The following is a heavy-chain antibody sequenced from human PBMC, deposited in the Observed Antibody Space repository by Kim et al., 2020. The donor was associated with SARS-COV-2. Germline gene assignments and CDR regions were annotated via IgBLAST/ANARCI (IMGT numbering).Heavy chain of an antibody. CDR1: GYTFTGYY. CDR2: INPNSGGT. Sequence: ASVKVSCKASGYTFTGYYMHWVRQAPGQGLEWMGWINPNSGGTNYAQKFQGWVTMTRDTSISTAYMELSRLRSDDTAVYYCARGSRRDGYNSSLGAFDIWGQGTMVTVSS. D-gene: IGHD5-12*01. V-gene: IGHV1-2*04. J-gene: IGHJ3*02. CDR3: ARGSRRDGYNSSLGAFDI.